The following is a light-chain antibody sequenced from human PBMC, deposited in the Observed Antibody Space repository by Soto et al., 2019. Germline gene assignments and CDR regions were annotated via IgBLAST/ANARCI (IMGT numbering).Light chain of an antibody. CDR3: QQYGSSPLT. J-gene: IGKJ4*01. V-gene: IGKV3-20*01. CDR1: QPVSSY. Sequence: ESVLTQSPATVSLSPGERATLSCRASQPVSSYLAWYQQKPGQGPRLLIYDVSNRATGIPARFSGSGSGTDFTLTISRLEPEDFAVYYCQQYGSSPLTFGGGTKVDIK. CDR2: DVS.